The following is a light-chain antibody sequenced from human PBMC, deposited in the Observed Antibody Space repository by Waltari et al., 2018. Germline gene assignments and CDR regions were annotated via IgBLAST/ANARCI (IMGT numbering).Light chain of an antibody. V-gene: IGLV3-21*02. CDR1: NIGSKS. J-gene: IGLJ2*01. CDR2: GDT. CDR3: QVYDSSTDHQV. Sequence: SYVLTQPPSVSVAPGQTARITCGGNNIGSKSVHWDQQKPGQAPVLVVHGDTDRPSGYPERFPGLNSGTTATLTIGRVERGDEADFFCQVYDSSTDHQVFGGGTKLTVL.